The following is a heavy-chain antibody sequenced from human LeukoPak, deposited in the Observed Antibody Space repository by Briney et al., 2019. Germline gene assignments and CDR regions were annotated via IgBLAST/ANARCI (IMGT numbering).Heavy chain of an antibody. CDR3: ARDLTSTSNWEFDY. D-gene: IGHD1-26*01. V-gene: IGHV1-2*04. Sequence: ASVKVSCKASGYTFADYFIHWVRQAPGQGLEWMGRINPNSGGAEYAPKFQGWVTITRDTSISTAYVEVSRLISDDTAVYYCARDLTSTSNWEFDYWGQGTLVIVSS. CDR2: INPNSGGA. J-gene: IGHJ4*02. CDR1: GYTFADYF.